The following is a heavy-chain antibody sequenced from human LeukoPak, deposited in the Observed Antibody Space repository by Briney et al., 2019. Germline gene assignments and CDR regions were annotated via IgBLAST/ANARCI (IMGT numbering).Heavy chain of an antibody. Sequence: GGSLRLSCVVSGFTFSSYAMSWVRQAPGKGLEWVSGISGSGGSTYYADSVKGRFTISRDNTKNTLYLQMNSLRAEDTAVYYCAKGISGSYLADYWGQGTLVTVSS. J-gene: IGHJ4*02. D-gene: IGHD1-26*01. CDR1: GFTFSSYA. CDR2: ISGSGGST. CDR3: AKGISGSYLADY. V-gene: IGHV3-23*01.